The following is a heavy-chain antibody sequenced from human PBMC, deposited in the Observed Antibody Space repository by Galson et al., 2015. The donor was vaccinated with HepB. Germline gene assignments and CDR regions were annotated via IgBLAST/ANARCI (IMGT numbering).Heavy chain of an antibody. CDR1: GGTFSSSA. J-gene: IGHJ3*02. CDR2: IIPILGIA. Sequence: SVKVSCKASGGTFSSSAISWVRQAPGQGLEWMGRIIPILGIANYAQMFQGRVTITADKSTSTAYMELSSLRSEDTAVYYCARGSYYKALDAFDIWGQGTMVTVSS. D-gene: IGHD3-10*01. CDR3: ARGSYYKALDAFDI. V-gene: IGHV1-69*04.